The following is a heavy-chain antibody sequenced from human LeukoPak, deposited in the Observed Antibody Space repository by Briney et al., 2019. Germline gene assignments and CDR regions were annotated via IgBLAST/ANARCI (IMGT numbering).Heavy chain of an antibody. CDR2: ISWNSGSI. Sequence: PGGSLRLSCAASGFTFDDYAMHWVRQAPGKGLEWVSGISWNSGSIGYADSVKGRFTISRDNAKNSLYLQMNSLRAEDMALYYCAKDMGPYGDSASDYWGQGTLVTVSS. CDR3: AKDMGPYGDSASDY. J-gene: IGHJ4*02. D-gene: IGHD4-17*01. V-gene: IGHV3-9*03. CDR1: GFTFDDYA.